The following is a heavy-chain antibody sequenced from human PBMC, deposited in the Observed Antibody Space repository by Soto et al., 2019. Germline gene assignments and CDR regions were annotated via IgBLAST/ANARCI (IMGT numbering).Heavy chain of an antibody. CDR1: GGSISSGGYY. D-gene: IGHD3-9*01. V-gene: IGHV4-31*03. J-gene: IGHJ5*02. CDR3: ARATYFDWFKELNWFDP. Sequence: PSETLSLTCTVSGGSISSGGYYWSWIRQHPGKGLEWIGYIYYSGSTYYNPSLKSRVTISVDTSKNQFSLKLSSVTAADTAVYYCARATYFDWFKELNWFDPWGQGSLVTVSS. CDR2: IYYSGST.